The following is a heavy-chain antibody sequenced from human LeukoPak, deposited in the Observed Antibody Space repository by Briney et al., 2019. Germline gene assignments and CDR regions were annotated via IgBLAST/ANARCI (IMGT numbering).Heavy chain of an antibody. CDR3: ATEGVIGGRFHYYYGMDV. D-gene: IGHD3-10*01. J-gene: IGHJ6*04. V-gene: IGHV1-24*01. CDR1: GYTLTELS. CDR2: FDPEDGET. Sequence: ASVKVSCKVSGYTLTELSMHWVRQAPGKGLEWMGGFDPEDGETIYAQKFQGRVTMTEDTSTDTAYMELSSLRSEDTAVYYCATEGVIGGRFHYYYGMDVWGKGTTVTVSS.